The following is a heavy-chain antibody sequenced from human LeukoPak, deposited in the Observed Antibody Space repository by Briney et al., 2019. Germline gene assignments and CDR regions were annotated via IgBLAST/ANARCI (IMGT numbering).Heavy chain of an antibody. CDR2: IIPIFGTA. V-gene: IGHV1-69*13. CDR1: GGTFSSYA. D-gene: IGHD2-2*01. Sequence: ASVKVSCKSSGGTFSSYAITWVRQAPGQGLEWMGGIIPIFGTANYAQKFQGRVTITAGESTSTAYMELSSLRSEDTAVYYCARVRFCSSSSCQDDNWFDPWGQGTLVSVSS. J-gene: IGHJ5*02. CDR3: ARVRFCSSSSCQDDNWFDP.